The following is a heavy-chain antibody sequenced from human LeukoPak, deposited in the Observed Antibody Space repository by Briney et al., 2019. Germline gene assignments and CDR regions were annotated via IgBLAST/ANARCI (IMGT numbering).Heavy chain of an antibody. J-gene: IGHJ4*02. CDR2: IIPILGIA. CDR1: GGTFSIYA. Sequence: SVTVSFAASGGTFSIYAISWVRQAPGHGREWVGRIIPILGIANYAQKFQGRVTITADKSTSTAYMELSSLRSEDTAVYYCARGAVAGIFDYWGEGTLVTVSS. V-gene: IGHV1-69*04. D-gene: IGHD6-19*01. CDR3: ARGAVAGIFDY.